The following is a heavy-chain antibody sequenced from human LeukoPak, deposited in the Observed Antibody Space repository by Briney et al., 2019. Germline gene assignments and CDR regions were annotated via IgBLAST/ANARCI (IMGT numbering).Heavy chain of an antibody. CDR1: GFTFSSYW. Sequence: GGSLRLSCEASGFTFSSYWMHWVRQVPGEGLVWVSRINSDGSSTTYADSVKGRFTISRDNAKNTLNLQMNSLRVEDTAVYYCATDYIWFGELAFDYWGQGTLVTVSS. CDR2: INSDGSST. V-gene: IGHV3-74*03. J-gene: IGHJ4*02. CDR3: ATDYIWFGELAFDY. D-gene: IGHD3-10*01.